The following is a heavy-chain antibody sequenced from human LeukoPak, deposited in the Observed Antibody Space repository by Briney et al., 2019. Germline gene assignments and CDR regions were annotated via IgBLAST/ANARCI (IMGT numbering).Heavy chain of an antibody. D-gene: IGHD5-24*01. CDR1: GFIFSTHS. V-gene: IGHV3-21*01. CDR3: VRDFRTQLDGYSPPYHFDY. CDR2: ISSGGSHI. Sequence: GGSLRLSCAASGFIFSTHSMSWVRQSPAKGLGWVSSISSGGSHIYYADSVKGRFTISRDNARNSLFLQMNSLRAEDTAVYYCVRDFRTQLDGYSPPYHFDYWGQGALVTVSS. J-gene: IGHJ4*02.